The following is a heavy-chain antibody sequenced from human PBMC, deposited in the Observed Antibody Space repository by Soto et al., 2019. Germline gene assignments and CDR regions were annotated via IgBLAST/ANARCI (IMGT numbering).Heavy chain of an antibody. V-gene: IGHV3-30*18. Sequence: GGSLRLSCAASGFTFSSYGMHWVRQAPGKGLEWVAVISYDGSNKYYADSVKGRFTISRDNSKNTLYLQMNSLRAEDTAVYYCAKEMKPIGDIVLMVYATCPDYWGQGTLVTVSS. J-gene: IGHJ4*02. CDR1: GFTFSSYG. CDR2: ISYDGSNK. D-gene: IGHD2-8*01. CDR3: AKEMKPIGDIVLMVYATCPDY.